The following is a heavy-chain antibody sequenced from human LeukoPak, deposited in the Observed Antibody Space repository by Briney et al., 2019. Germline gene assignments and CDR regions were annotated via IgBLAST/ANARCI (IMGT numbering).Heavy chain of an antibody. CDR1: GGSISSYY. CDR3: ARVKYSSSHFDY. V-gene: IGHV4-59*01. D-gene: IGHD6-6*01. Sequence: SETLFLTCTVSGGSISSYYWSWIRQPPGKGLEWKGLEWIGYIYYSGSTNYNPSLKSRVTISVDTSKNQFSLKLSSVTAADTAVYYCARVKYSSSHFDYWGQGTLVTVSS. CDR2: IYYSGST. J-gene: IGHJ4*02.